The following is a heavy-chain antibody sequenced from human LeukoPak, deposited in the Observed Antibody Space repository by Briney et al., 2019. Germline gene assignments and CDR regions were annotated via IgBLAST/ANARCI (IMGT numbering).Heavy chain of an antibody. CDR1: GGSFSGYY. V-gene: IGHV4-34*01. CDR3: ARGYYGSGSYYPRYYYGTDV. CDR2: INHSGST. D-gene: IGHD3-10*01. Sequence: SSETLSPTCAVYGGSFSGYYWSWIRQPPGKGLEWIGEINHSGSTNYNPSLKSRVTISVDTSKNQFSLKLSSVTAADTAVYYCARGYYGSGSYYPRYYYGTDVWGKGTTVTVSS. J-gene: IGHJ6*04.